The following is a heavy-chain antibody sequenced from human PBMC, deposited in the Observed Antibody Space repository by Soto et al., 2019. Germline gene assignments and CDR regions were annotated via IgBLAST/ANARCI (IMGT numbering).Heavy chain of an antibody. CDR2: ISSSSNYI. Sequence: EVQLVESGGGLVKPVGSLRLSCAASGFTFSSYTMNWVRQAPGKGLEWVSSISSSSNYIYYADSVKGRFTISRDNAKNSLYLQMSSLRAEDTAVYYCARDATVTSPRLPENWFDPWGQGTLVIVSS. J-gene: IGHJ5*02. CDR1: GFTFSSYT. D-gene: IGHD4-17*01. V-gene: IGHV3-21*01. CDR3: ARDATVTSPRLPENWFDP.